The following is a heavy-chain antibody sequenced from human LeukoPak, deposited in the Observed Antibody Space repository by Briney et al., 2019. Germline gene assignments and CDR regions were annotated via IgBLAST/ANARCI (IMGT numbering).Heavy chain of an antibody. CDR1: GYSISRGYY. D-gene: IGHD3-22*01. Sequence: SETLSLTCAVSGYSISRGYYWGWIRQPPGKGLEWIGSIYHSGSTYYNPSLKSRVTISVDTSKNQFSLKLSSVTAADTAVYYCARSAYYYDSSGYYYWGQGTLVTVSS. J-gene: IGHJ4*02. V-gene: IGHV4-38-2*01. CDR3: ARSAYYYDSSGYYY. CDR2: IYHSGST.